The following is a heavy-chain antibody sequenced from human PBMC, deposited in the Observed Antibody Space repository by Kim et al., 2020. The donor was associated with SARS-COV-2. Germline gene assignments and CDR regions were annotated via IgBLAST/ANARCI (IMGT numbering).Heavy chain of an antibody. CDR1: GFTFSNAW. Sequence: GGSLRLSCAASGFTFSNAWMSWVRQAPGKGLEWVGRIKSKTDGGTTDYAAPVKGRFTSSRDESKNTLYLQMNSLKTAATAVYYCTTGISTSAGSYSYSYGMDVWGQGTTVTVSS. CDR3: TTGISTSAGSYSYSYGMDV. J-gene: IGHJ6*02. V-gene: IGHV3-15*01. CDR2: IKSKTDGGTT. D-gene: IGHD1-26*01.